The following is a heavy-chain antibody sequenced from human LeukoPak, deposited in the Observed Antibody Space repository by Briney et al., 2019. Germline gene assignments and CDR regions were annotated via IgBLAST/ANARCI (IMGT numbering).Heavy chain of an antibody. J-gene: IGHJ4*02. CDR3: ARPDTAMVRGYYFDY. CDR2: ISSSSSYI. Sequence: GGSLRLSCAASGLTFSSYSMNWVRQAPGKGLEWVSSISSSSSYIYYADSVKGRFTISRDNAKNSLYLQMNSLRAEDTAVYYCARPDTAMVRGYYFDYWGQGTLVTVSS. D-gene: IGHD5-18*01. CDR1: GLTFSSYS. V-gene: IGHV3-21*01.